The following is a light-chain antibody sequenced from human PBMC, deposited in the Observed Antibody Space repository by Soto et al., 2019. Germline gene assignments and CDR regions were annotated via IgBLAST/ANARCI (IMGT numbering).Light chain of an antibody. CDR2: AVS. CDR3: SSYTGSDTLI. J-gene: IGLJ2*01. V-gene: IGLV2-18*02. CDR1: XXXIAPHYR. Sequence: QSALTQPPSVSGSPGQSXTXXXXXXXXXIAPHYRVSWYHQSPGTAPKLLIYAVSDRPSGVPDRFSGSKSYNTASLTISGLQAEDEGYYYCSSYTGSDTLIFGGGTKLTVL.